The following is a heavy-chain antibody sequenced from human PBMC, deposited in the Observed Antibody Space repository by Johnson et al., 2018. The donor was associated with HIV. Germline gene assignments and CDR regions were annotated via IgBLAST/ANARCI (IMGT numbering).Heavy chain of an antibody. CDR1: GFTFSTYD. V-gene: IGHV3-13*04. Sequence: VQLVESGGGLVQPGGSLRLSCAASGFTFSTYDMHWVRQATGKGLEWVSAIDTAGGTYYPGSVKGRFTISRDTSKNTLYLQMNSLRAEDTAVYYCAKDSANWGGAFDIWGQGTMVTVYS. J-gene: IGHJ3*02. CDR3: AKDSANWGGAFDI. CDR2: IDTAGGT. D-gene: IGHD7-27*01.